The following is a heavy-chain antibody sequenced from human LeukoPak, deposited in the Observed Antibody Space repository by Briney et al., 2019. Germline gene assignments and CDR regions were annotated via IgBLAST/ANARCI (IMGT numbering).Heavy chain of an antibody. Sequence: GASVKVSCKTSGYTFTNGYLHWVRQAPGQGLEWVGIINPGDGSTKYAQKFQGRVTMTRDTSTSTVYMELSILGSEDTAVYYCARVGQLVFDYWGQGTLVTASS. CDR2: INPGDGST. CDR3: ARVGQLVFDY. CDR1: GYTFTNGY. D-gene: IGHD6-6*01. J-gene: IGHJ4*02. V-gene: IGHV1-46*03.